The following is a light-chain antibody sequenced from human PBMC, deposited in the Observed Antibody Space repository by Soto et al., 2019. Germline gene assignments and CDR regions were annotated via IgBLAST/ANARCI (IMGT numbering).Light chain of an antibody. CDR1: QSVSSN. V-gene: IGKV3-15*01. CDR2: GAS. CDR3: QQYNDWPSWT. Sequence: EIVMTQSPATLSVSPGERVTLACRTSQSVSSNLVWYQQKPGQAPRLLIYGASTRATGIPARFSGSGSGTEFTLTISSLQSEDFAVYYCQQYNDWPSWTFGQGTKVDI. J-gene: IGKJ1*01.